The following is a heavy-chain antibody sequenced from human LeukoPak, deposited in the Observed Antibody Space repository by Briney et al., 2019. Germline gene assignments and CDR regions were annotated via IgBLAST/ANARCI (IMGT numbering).Heavy chain of an antibody. CDR3: AKDAAGDSSGYYSYFDY. D-gene: IGHD3-22*01. Sequence: GGSLRLSCAASGFTFDDYAMHWVRQAPGKGLEWVSLISGDGGSTYYADSVKGRFTISRDNSKNSLYLQMNSLRTEDTALYYCAKDAAGDSSGYYSYFDYWGQGTLVTVSS. CDR2: ISGDGGST. J-gene: IGHJ4*02. CDR1: GFTFDDYA. V-gene: IGHV3-43*02.